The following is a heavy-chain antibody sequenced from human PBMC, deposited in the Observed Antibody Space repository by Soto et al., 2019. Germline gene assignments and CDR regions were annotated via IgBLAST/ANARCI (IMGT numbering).Heavy chain of an antibody. CDR2: ISSSSSYI. CDR1: GFTFSSYS. D-gene: IGHD3-9*01. CDR3: ARDLPELRYFDWLKSVNWFDP. Sequence: PGGSLRLSCAASGFTFSSYSMNWVRQAPGKGLEWVSSISSSSSYIYYADSVKGRFTISRDNAKNSLYLQMNSLRAEDTAVYYCARDLPELRYFDWLKSVNWFDPWGQGTLVTVSS. V-gene: IGHV3-21*01. J-gene: IGHJ5*02.